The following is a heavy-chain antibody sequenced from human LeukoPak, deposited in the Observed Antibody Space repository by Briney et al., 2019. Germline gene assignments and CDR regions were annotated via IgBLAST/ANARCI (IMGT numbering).Heavy chain of an antibody. J-gene: IGHJ4*02. CDR3: ARDSYYYDSSGYYQL. V-gene: IGHV3-30*03. CDR2: ISYDGSNK. CDR1: GFTFSSYG. D-gene: IGHD3-22*01. Sequence: GRSLRLSCAASGFTFSSYGMHWVRQAPGKGLEWVAVISYDGSNKYYADSVKGRFTISRDNSKNTLYLQMNSLRAEDTAVYYCARDSYYYDSSGYYQLWGQGTLVTVSS.